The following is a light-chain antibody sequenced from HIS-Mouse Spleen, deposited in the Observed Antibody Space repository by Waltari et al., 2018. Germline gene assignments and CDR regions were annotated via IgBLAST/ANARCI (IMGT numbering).Light chain of an antibody. J-gene: IGLJ2*01. V-gene: IGLV3-10*01. CDR3: YSTDSSGNHRV. CDR2: EDS. Sequence: SYELTQPPSVSVSPGQTARITCPGNAWPKKYANWYHQKSGQAPVLVIYEDSKRPSGIPERFSGSSSGTMATLTISGAQVEDEADYYCYSTDSSGNHRVFGGGTKLTVL. CDR1: AWPKKY.